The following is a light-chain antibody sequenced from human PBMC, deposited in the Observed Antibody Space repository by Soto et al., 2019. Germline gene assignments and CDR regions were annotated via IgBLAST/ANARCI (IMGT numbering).Light chain of an antibody. Sequence: EIVLTQSPGTLSLSPGERATLSCRASQIVSSSYLAWYQQKPGQAPRLLIYDASSRATGIPDRFSGSGSGTDFTFTIIRLEPEDFAVYYCQQYDNSAITFGQGTRLEIK. CDR1: QIVSSSY. J-gene: IGKJ5*01. CDR2: DAS. V-gene: IGKV3-20*01. CDR3: QQYDNSAIT.